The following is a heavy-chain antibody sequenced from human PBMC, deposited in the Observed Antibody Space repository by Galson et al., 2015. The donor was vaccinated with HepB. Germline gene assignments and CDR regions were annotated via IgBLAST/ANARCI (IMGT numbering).Heavy chain of an antibody. J-gene: IGHJ4*02. CDR3: ARKRCAGDCFSDY. CDR2: ISAHNVKT. D-gene: IGHD2-21*02. Sequence: SVKVSCKASGYTFTTYDITWVRQAPGQGLQWMGWISAHNVKTHYAQQFQDRLTMTTDTSTSTAYMELQTLRSEDTAVYYCARKRCAGDCFSDYWGQGTLITVSS. V-gene: IGHV1-18*01. CDR1: GYTFTTYD.